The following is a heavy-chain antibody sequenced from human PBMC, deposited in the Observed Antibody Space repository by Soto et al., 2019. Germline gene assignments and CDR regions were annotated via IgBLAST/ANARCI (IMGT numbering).Heavy chain of an antibody. CDR3: ARRWSGTDY. Sequence: QVQLQESGPGLVKPSETLILTCTVSGGSISPYYWNWIRQPPGKGLEWIAYVHYSGTTSYNPSLKSRVTISLDTSNSQFSLTLSSVTAADTAVYYCARRWSGTDYWGQGTVVTVSS. D-gene: IGHD3-10*01. V-gene: IGHV4-59*01. CDR1: GGSISPYY. J-gene: IGHJ4*02. CDR2: VHYSGTT.